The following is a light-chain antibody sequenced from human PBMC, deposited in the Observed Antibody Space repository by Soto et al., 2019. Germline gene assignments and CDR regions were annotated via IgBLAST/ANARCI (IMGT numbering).Light chain of an antibody. CDR1: QSVLYSSNNNNY. Sequence: DIVMTKSPDSLAVSLGERATINCKSSQSVLYSSNNNNYLAWYQQKPGQPPKLLIYWASTRESGVPDRFSGSGSGTDFTLTISSLQAEDVAVYYCQQYYSTPQTFGPGTKLEIK. CDR2: WAS. J-gene: IGKJ2*01. V-gene: IGKV4-1*01. CDR3: QQYYSTPQT.